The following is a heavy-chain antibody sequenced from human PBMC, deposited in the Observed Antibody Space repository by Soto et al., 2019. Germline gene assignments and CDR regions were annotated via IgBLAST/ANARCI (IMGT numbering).Heavy chain of an antibody. Sequence: QVQLQESGPGLVKPSETLSLTCTVSGGSVSSGSYYWSWIRQPPGKGLEWIGYIYYSGSTNYNPSLKSLVTISVDTSKNQFSLKLSSVTAADTAVYYCARDLEGANDYWGQGTLVTVSS. J-gene: IGHJ4*02. V-gene: IGHV4-61*01. CDR1: GGSVSSGSYY. CDR2: IYYSGST. D-gene: IGHD1-1*01. CDR3: ARDLEGANDY.